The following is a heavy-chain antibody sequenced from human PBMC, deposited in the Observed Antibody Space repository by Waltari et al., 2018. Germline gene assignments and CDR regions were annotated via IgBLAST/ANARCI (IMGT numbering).Heavy chain of an antibody. V-gene: IGHV4-39*01. D-gene: IGHD3-16*01. J-gene: IGHJ4*02. CDR2: IYYSGST. CDR1: GGSISSSSYY. Sequence: QLQLQESGPGLVKPSETLSLTCTVSGGSISSSSYYWGWIRQPPGKGLGWIGSIYYSGSTYYNPSLKSRVTISVDTSKNQFSLKLSSVTAADTAVYYCARQVWTAGYYFDYWGQGTLVTVSS. CDR3: ARQVWTAGYYFDY.